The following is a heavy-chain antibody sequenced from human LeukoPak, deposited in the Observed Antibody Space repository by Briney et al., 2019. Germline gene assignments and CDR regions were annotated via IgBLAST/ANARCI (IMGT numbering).Heavy chain of an antibody. V-gene: IGHV1-24*01. Sequence: ASVKVSCKVSGYTLTELSMHWVRQAPGKGLEWMGGFDPEDGETIYAQKFQGRVTMTEDTSTDTAYMELSSPRSEDTAVYYCATFKFKWELLNYWGQGTLVTVSS. CDR2: FDPEDGET. D-gene: IGHD1-26*01. J-gene: IGHJ4*02. CDR1: GYTLTELS. CDR3: ATFKFKWELLNY.